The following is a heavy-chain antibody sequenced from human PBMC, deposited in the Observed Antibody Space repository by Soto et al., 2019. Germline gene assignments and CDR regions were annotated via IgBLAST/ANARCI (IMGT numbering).Heavy chain of an antibody. CDR2: INHSGST. V-gene: IGHV4-34*01. J-gene: IGHJ6*03. Sequence: ETLSLTCAVYGGSFSGYYWSWIRQPPGKGLEWIGEINHSGSTNYNPSLKSRVTISVDSSKNQFSLKLSSVTAADTAVYYCARVIAARQNYYYYYMDVWGKGTTVTVSS. D-gene: IGHD6-6*01. CDR3: ARVIAARQNYYYYYMDV. CDR1: GGSFSGYY.